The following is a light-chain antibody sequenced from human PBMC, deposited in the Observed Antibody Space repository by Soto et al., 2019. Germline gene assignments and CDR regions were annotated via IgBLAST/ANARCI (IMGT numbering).Light chain of an antibody. J-gene: IGLJ3*02. CDR2: GNR. CDR3: QAYDYSLTASV. V-gene: IGLV1-40*01. Sequence: QSVLTQPPSVSGAPGQRVTLSCTGNSSNLGAGYDVHWYKQVPGAAPKLVIFGNRNRPSGVPERFSGSKSGTSASLAITGLQAEDEDDYYCQAYDYSLTASVFGGGTKLTVL. CDR1: SSNLGAGYD.